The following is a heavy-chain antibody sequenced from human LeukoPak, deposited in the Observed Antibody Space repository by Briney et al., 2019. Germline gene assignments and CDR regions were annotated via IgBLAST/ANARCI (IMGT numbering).Heavy chain of an antibody. Sequence: GGSLRLSCAASGFTVSSNYMSWVRQAPGKGLEWVSVIYSGGSTYYAESVKGRFTISRDNSKNPLYLQMNSLRAEDTAVYYCARVGWVLRYAFDIWGQGTMVTVSS. CDR3: ARVGWVLRYAFDI. J-gene: IGHJ3*02. D-gene: IGHD3-16*01. V-gene: IGHV3-66*01. CDR2: IYSGGST. CDR1: GFTVSSNY.